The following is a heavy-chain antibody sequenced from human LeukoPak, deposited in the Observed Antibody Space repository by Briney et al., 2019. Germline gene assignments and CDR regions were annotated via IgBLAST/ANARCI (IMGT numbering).Heavy chain of an antibody. D-gene: IGHD5-18*01. CDR1: GGSISSYY. CDR3: ARTTAMGNSYYFDY. CDR2: IYTSGST. V-gene: IGHV4-4*07. Sequence: SETLSLTCTVSGGSISSYYWSWIRQPAGRGLEWIGRIYTSGSTNYNPSLKSRVTMSVDTSKNQFSLKLSSVTAADTAVYYCARTTAMGNSYYFDYWGQGTLVTVSS. J-gene: IGHJ4*02.